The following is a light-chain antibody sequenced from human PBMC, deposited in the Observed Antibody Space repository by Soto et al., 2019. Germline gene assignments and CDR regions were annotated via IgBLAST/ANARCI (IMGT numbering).Light chain of an antibody. CDR2: DAY. J-gene: IGKJ5*01. Sequence: EIVLTQSPASLSLSPGDRATLSCRASQSVPRNLAWYQQRPGQAPRLLIYDAYNRATGIPPRFSGSGSGTDFTLTISSLEPEDSAVYYCQQRHMWPITFGQGTRLEIK. V-gene: IGKV3-11*01. CDR1: QSVPRN. CDR3: QQRHMWPIT.